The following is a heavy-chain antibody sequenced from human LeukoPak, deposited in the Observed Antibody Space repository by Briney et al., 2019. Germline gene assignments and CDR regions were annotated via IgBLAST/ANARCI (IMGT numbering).Heavy chain of an antibody. V-gene: IGHV3-74*01. J-gene: IGHJ6*02. CDR1: GFTFSSYW. CDR3: VRGAYYFYGMDV. CDR2: INGDGSDT. Sequence: GGSLRLSCAASGFTFSSYWMHWVRQAPGKGLVWVAQINGDGSDTSYADSMKGRFTISRDNAKNTLYLHINSLRAEDTAVFYCVRGAYYFYGMDVWGQGTTVTASS. D-gene: IGHD3-16*01.